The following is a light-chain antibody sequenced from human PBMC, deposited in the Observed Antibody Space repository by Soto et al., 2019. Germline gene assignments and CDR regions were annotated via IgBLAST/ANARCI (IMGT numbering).Light chain of an antibody. CDR3: SSYTSRIAVL. J-gene: IGLJ2*01. CDR1: SSDVGGYKY. Sequence: QSALTQPASVSGSPGQSITISCTGTSSDVGGYKYVSWYQHRPGKAPKLMIYEVSNRPSGVSNRFSGSKSGNTASLTISGLPAEDEADYFCSSYTSRIAVLFGAGTKLTVL. CDR2: EVS. V-gene: IGLV2-14*01.